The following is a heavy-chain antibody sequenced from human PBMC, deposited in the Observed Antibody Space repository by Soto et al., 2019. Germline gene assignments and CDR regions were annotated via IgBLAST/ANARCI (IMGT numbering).Heavy chain of an antibody. V-gene: IGHV3-23*01. CDR3: AKVGRKTGYEDF. J-gene: IGHJ4*02. D-gene: IGHD5-12*01. CDR1: GFSFSNYA. Sequence: TGGSLRLSCAASGFSFSNYAMSWVRQAPGKGLEWVSLITANGGTTYYRDSVKGRFFISRDESKTYLQMSSLRAEDTALYYCAKVGRKTGYEDFWGPGTLVTVSS. CDR2: ITANGGTT.